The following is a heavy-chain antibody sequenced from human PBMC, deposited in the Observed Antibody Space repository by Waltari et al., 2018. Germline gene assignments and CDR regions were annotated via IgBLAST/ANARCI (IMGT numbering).Heavy chain of an antibody. V-gene: IGHV4-39*01. D-gene: IGHD1-1*01. CDR3: ATYLGASIGTGAFDV. CDR2: MSYSGTT. Sequence: VLLREAAGQGWVWMGAMSYSGTTASGPAHNSRVTLCRDTSKNQRSLKLGSMTAADAAVYYCATYLGASIGTGAFDVWGQGTMVTVSS. J-gene: IGHJ3*01.